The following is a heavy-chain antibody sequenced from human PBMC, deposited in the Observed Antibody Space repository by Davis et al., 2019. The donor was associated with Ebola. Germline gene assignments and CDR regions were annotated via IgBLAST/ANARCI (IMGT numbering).Heavy chain of an antibody. CDR3: SVTTGGMDV. Sequence: GGSLRLSCAASGFTFSNYAMSWVRQAPGKGLEWVGRIKSKTDGGTTDYAAPVKGRFTISRDDSKNTAYLQMNSLKTEDTAVYYCSVTTGGMDVWGQGTTVTVSS. D-gene: IGHD4-17*01. V-gene: IGHV3-15*01. J-gene: IGHJ6*02. CDR1: GFTFSNYA. CDR2: IKSKTDGGTT.